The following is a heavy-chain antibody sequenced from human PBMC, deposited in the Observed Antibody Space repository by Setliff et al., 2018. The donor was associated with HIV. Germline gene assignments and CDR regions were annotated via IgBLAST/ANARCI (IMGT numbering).Heavy chain of an antibody. CDR1: GFTFSDYY. CDR2: ISSSATYT. D-gene: IGHD3-10*01. V-gene: IGHV3-11*03. J-gene: IGHJ6*03. CDR3: ARAMNHYGSGTFEYYYYMDV. Sequence: GGSLRLSCAASGFTFSDYYMTWIRQAPGKGLEWVSFISSSATYTTYADSVEGRFTISRDNAKKSMYLQMNSLRGEDTAVYYCARAMNHYGSGTFEYYYYMDVWGKGTTVTVSS.